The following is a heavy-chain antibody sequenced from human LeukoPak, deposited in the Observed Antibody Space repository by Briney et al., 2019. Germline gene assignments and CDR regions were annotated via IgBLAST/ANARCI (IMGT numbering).Heavy chain of an antibody. J-gene: IGHJ4*02. CDR3: ARDGDPWGGNSKPGY. D-gene: IGHD4-23*01. V-gene: IGHV3-21*01. CDR1: GFTFSSYS. Sequence: GGSLRLSXAASGFTFSSYSMNWVRQAPGKGLEWVSSISSSSSYIYYADSVKGRFTISRDNAKNSLYLQMNSLRAEDTAVYYCARDGDPWGGNSKPGYWGQGTLVTVSS. CDR2: ISSSSSYI.